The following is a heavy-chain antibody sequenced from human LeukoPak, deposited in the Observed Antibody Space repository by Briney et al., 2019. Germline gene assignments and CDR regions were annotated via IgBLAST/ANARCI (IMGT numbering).Heavy chain of an antibody. V-gene: IGHV3-11*04. CDR1: GFTFSDYY. CDR3: VRDHCTGAGCQGRDAFDK. J-gene: IGHJ3*02. D-gene: IGHD2-8*02. Sequence: PGGSLRLSCAASGFTFSDYYMSWIRQAPGKGLEWVSYISSSGSTIYYADSVKGRVTISRDNAKNSLYLQMNSLRVDDTAVYYCVRDHCTGAGCQGRDAFDKWGQGTMVIVSS. CDR2: ISSSGSTI.